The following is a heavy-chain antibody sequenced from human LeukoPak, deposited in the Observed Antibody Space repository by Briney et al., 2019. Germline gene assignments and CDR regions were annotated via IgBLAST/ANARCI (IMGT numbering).Heavy chain of an antibody. V-gene: IGHV4-59*01. CDR2: IYYSGST. CDR1: GDSISSYY. D-gene: IGHD1-7*01. CDR3: ARGKLELPYYYYGMDV. Sequence: SETLSLTCTVSGDSISSYYWSWIRQAPGKGLEWIGYIYYSGSTNHNPSLKSRVTISVDTSKNQFSLKLSSVTAADTAVYYCARGKLELPYYYYGMDVWGQGTTVTVSS. J-gene: IGHJ6*02.